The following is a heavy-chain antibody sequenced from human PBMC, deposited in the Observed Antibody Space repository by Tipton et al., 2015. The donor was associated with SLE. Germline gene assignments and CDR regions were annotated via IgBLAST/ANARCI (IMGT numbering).Heavy chain of an antibody. Sequence: TLSLTCTVSGFSLNSGYYWGWIRQPPGKGLEWIGSIYHSGNSYHNPSLKSRLSMSIDTSKNQVFLRLSSVTAADTAVYYCAHDFWSGPLDYFDYWGQGILVTVSS. CDR2: IYHSGNS. CDR3: AHDFWSGPLDYFDY. V-gene: IGHV4-38-2*02. D-gene: IGHD3-3*01. J-gene: IGHJ4*02. CDR1: GFSLNSGYY.